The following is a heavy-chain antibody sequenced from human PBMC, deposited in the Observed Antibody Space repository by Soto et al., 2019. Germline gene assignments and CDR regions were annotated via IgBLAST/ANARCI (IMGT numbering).Heavy chain of an antibody. CDR1: GFTVKGNY. CDR2: IFSGGVT. D-gene: IGHD5-18*01. CDR3: VGSVRYTYGFEF. V-gene: IGHV3-53*01. J-gene: IGHJ4*02. Sequence: EVQLVESGGGLVQPGGSLRLSCEPSGFTVKGNYIGWVRQAPGKGLEWVSVIFSGGVTFYGYSVRGRFTVSRDTSKNTLSLQMSRLGVDDTAQYYCVGSVRYTYGFEFWGQGTLVTVSS.